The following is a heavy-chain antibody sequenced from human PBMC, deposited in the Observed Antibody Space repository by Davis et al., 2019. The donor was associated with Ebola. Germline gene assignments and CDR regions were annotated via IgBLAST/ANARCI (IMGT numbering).Heavy chain of an antibody. J-gene: IGHJ5*02. V-gene: IGHV4-31*03. D-gene: IGHD4-23*01. CDR2: IYYSGST. CDR3: ARGHDYGGNFDP. Sequence: SETLSLTCTVSGGSVDSGAYYWSWIRQQPGKGLEWIGYIYYSGSTYYNPSLKSGVTMSIDTSKNQFSLKLSSVTAADTAVYYCARGHDYGGNFDPWGQGTLVTVSS. CDR1: GGSVDSGAYY.